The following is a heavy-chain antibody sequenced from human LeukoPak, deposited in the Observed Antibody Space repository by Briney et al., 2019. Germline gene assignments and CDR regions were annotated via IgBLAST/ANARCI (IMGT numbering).Heavy chain of an antibody. Sequence: SVKVSCKASGGTFSSYAISWVRQAPGQGLEWMGRIIPILGIANYAQKFQGRVTITADKSTSTAYMELSSLRSEDTAVYYCARSHGGYSYGYEYWGQGTLVTVSS. CDR3: ARSHGGYSYGYEY. V-gene: IGHV1-69*04. D-gene: IGHD5-18*01. CDR1: GGTFSSYA. CDR2: IIPILGIA. J-gene: IGHJ4*02.